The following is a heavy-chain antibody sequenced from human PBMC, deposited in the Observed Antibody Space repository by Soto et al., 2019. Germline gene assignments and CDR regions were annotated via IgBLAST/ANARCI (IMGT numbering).Heavy chain of an antibody. D-gene: IGHD2-8*01. Sequence: ASVKVSCKASGSTFTSYDINWVRQATGQGLEWMGWMNPNSGNTGYAQKVQDRVSMTTDTSTTTAYMELRSLRPDDTAVYYCTRDGNNGGYLDYWGQGTVVTVSS. J-gene: IGHJ4*02. V-gene: IGHV1-8*01. CDR3: TRDGNNGGYLDY. CDR1: GSTFTSYD. CDR2: MNPNSGNT.